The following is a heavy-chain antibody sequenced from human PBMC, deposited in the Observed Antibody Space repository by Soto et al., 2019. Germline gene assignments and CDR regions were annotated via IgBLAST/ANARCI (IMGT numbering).Heavy chain of an antibody. CDR1: GFTFSSYG. D-gene: IGHD3-9*01. CDR2: ISDDGSNK. Sequence: QVHLVESGGGLVQPGKSLRLSCAASGFTFSSYGMPWVRQAPGKGLEWVAVISDDGSNKYYIDSVKGQFTISRDNSNNTLYLQMNSLRAEDTAVYYCTKGRYFDLLPYYFDYWGQGTLVTVSS. J-gene: IGHJ4*02. V-gene: IGHV3-30*18. CDR3: TKGRYFDLLPYYFDY.